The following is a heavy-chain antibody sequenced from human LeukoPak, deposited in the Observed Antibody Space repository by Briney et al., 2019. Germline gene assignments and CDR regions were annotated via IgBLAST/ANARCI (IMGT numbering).Heavy chain of an antibody. Sequence: ASVKVSCKASGGTFSSYVISWVRQAPGQGLEWMGRIIPIFGTANYAQKFQGRVTITTDESTSTAYMELSSLRSEDTAVYYCARDKAPRAPDAFDIWGQGTMVTVSS. V-gene: IGHV1-69*05. CDR2: IIPIFGTA. CDR3: ARDKAPRAPDAFDI. J-gene: IGHJ3*02. CDR1: GGTFSSYV.